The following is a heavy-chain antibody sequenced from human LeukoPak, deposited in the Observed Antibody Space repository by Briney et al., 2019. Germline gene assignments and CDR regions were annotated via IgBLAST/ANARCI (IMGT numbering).Heavy chain of an antibody. Sequence: PGGSLRLSCAASGFTFSSYGMHWVRQAPGKGLEWVSSISSSSSYIYYADSVKGRFTISRDNAKNSLYLQMSSLRAEDTAVYYCARPITISVGSDFDYWGQGTLVTVSS. CDR1: GFTFSSYG. D-gene: IGHD3-10*01. CDR3: ARPITISVGSDFDY. J-gene: IGHJ4*02. V-gene: IGHV3-21*01. CDR2: ISSSSSYI.